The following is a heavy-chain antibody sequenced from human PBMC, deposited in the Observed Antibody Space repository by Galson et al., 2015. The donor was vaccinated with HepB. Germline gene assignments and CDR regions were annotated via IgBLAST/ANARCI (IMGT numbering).Heavy chain of an antibody. J-gene: IGHJ4*02. D-gene: IGHD6-13*01. CDR1: GFTFSSYW. Sequence: SLRLSCAASGFTFSSYWMSWVRQAPGKGLEWVANIKPDGSEKYYVDSVKGRFTISRDNAKNSLYLQMNGLRAEDTAVYYCARYDIAANGPLDCWGQGTLVTVSS. V-gene: IGHV3-7*03. CDR3: ARYDIAANGPLDC. CDR2: IKPDGSEK.